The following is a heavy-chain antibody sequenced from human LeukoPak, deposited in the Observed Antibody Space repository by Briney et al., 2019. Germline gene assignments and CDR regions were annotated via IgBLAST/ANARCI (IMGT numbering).Heavy chain of an antibody. Sequence: ASVTVSCKASGYTFTVYYMHWVRQAPGQGLEWMGVSNPGGGATTYAQKFQGRVTMTRDMSTSTVYMELRSLRSADTAVYYCARGNDGWPHYYYYFMDVWGKGTTVTVSS. CDR3: ARGNDGWPHYYYYFMDV. V-gene: IGHV1-46*01. CDR2: SNPGGGAT. J-gene: IGHJ6*03. CDR1: GYTFTVYY. D-gene: IGHD1-1*01.